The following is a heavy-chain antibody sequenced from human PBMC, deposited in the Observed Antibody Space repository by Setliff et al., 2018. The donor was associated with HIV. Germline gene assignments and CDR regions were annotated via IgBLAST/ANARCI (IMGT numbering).Heavy chain of an antibody. J-gene: IGHJ4*02. D-gene: IGHD1-26*01. Sequence: PGGSLRLSCAVSGFRFRSYGMHWVRQAPGKGLEWVGRIKSKTDGGTTDYAAPVKGRFTISRDDSKNTLYLQMNSLKTEDTAVYYCTTDLGGSYHGWNYWGQGTLVTVSS. CDR3: TTDLGGSYHGWNY. V-gene: IGHV3-15*01. CDR2: IKSKTDGGTT. CDR1: GFRFRSYG.